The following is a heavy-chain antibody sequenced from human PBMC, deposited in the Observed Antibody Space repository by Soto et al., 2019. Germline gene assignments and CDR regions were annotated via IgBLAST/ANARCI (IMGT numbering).Heavy chain of an antibody. CDR1: GGTFSSYA. CDR3: ARRSYNVDIVATAHAAYGMDV. CDR2: IIPIFGTA. D-gene: IGHD5-12*01. Sequence: SVKVSCKASGGTFSSYAISWVRQAPGQWLEWMRGIIPIFGTANYAQKFQGRVTITADESTSTAYMELSSLRSEDTAVYYCARRSYNVDIVATAHAAYGMDVWGQGTTVTVSS. J-gene: IGHJ6*02. V-gene: IGHV1-69*13.